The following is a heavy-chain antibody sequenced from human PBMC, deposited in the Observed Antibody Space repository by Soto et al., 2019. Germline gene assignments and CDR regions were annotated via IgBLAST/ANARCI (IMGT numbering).Heavy chain of an antibody. CDR3: AKAPEDVWGNYRQNCVDS. CDR2: VTGGGTQT. CDR1: GFSFNNYA. D-gene: IGHD3-16*02. Sequence: DVQLLESGGNLIQPGGSLRLSCAVSGFSFNNYAMSWVRQTPTKGLEWISSVTGGGTQTFYADSVKGRFTISRDNSKNNLYLQMHNLRVDDTALYYCAKAPEDVWGNYRQNCVDSWGQGNLVIVSP. J-gene: IGHJ5*01. V-gene: IGHV3-23*01.